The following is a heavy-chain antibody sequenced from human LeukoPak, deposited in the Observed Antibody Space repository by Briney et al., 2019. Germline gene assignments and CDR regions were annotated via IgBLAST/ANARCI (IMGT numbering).Heavy chain of an antibody. CDR2: INSDGSST. CDR1: GFTFSSYW. J-gene: IGHJ4*02. V-gene: IGHV3-74*01. D-gene: IGHD3-3*01. Sequence: PGGSLRLSCAASGFTFSSYWMHWVRQAPGKGLVWVSRINSDGSSTSYADSVKGRFTISRDNAKNTLYLQMKSLTAEDTAVYYCARVSTVFGAVLWGQGTHLTVSS. CDR3: ARVSTVFGAVL.